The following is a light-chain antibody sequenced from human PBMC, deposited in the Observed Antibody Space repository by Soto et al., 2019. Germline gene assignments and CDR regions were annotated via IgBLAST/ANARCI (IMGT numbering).Light chain of an antibody. CDR2: GAS. V-gene: IGKV3-15*01. J-gene: IGKJ5*01. CDR3: QQYNSWTTIT. Sequence: EIVMTQSPATLSVSPGERATLSCRASQSISSKLGWYQQRPCQAPRLLIYGASTRATGIPARFSGSVSGTEFTLTISSLQYEDSAVYYCQQYNSWTTITFGQGTRLEIK. CDR1: QSISSK.